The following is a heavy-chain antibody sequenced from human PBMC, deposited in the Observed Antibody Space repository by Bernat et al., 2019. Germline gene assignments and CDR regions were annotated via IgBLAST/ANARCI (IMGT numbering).Heavy chain of an antibody. D-gene: IGHD1-1*01. CDR3: ARLRTGTTKFDWFDP. CDR1: EYTFTSYD. CDR2: MNPNSGNT. J-gene: IGHJ5*02. V-gene: IGHV1-8*01. Sequence: QVQLVQSGAEVKTPGASVKVSCKASEYTFTSYDFNWVRQATGQGLEWMGWMNPNSGNTGYAQKFQGRVTMTRNTSISTAYMELSSLRSEDTAVYYCARLRTGTTKFDWFDPWGQGTLVTVSS.